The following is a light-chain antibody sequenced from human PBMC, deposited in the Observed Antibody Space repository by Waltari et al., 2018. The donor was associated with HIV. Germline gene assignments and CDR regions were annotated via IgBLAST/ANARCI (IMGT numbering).Light chain of an antibody. J-gene: IGKJ3*01. V-gene: IGKV3-15*01. CDR1: QSVSSN. CDR2: GAS. Sequence: EIVMTQSPATLSVSPGERATLSCRASQSVSSNLAWYQQNPGQAPRLLIYGASTRATGVPARFSGSGSGTEFTLTISSLQSGDFAVYYCQQYNKWPFTFGPGTKVDIK. CDR3: QQYNKWPFT.